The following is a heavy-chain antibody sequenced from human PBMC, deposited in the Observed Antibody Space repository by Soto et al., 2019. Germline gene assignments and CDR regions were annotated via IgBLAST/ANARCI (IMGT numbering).Heavy chain of an antibody. V-gene: IGHV3-23*01. D-gene: IGHD1-26*01. CDR2: ISGSGGST. CDR3: AKGPEVGATTYFDY. J-gene: IGHJ4*02. CDR1: GVTFISYA. Sequence: GGSLRLSCAASGVTFISYAMSWVRQATGKGLEWVSAISGSGGSTYYADSVKGRFTISRDNSKNTLYLQMNSLRAEDTAVYYCAKGPEVGATTYFDYWGQGTLVTSPQ.